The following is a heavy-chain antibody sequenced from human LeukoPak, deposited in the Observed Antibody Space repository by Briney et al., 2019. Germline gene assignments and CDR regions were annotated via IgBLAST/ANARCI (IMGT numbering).Heavy chain of an antibody. V-gene: IGHV1-2*02. D-gene: IGHD5-12*01. CDR2: INPNSGGT. Sequence: GASVKVSCKASGYTFTGYYMHWVRQAPGQGLEWMGWINPNSGGTNYAQKFQGRVTMTRDTSISTAYMELSRLRSDDTAVYYCARSDGLLRFESGLDYWGQGTLVTVSS. CDR3: ARSDGLLRFESGLDY. CDR1: GYTFTGYY. J-gene: IGHJ4*02.